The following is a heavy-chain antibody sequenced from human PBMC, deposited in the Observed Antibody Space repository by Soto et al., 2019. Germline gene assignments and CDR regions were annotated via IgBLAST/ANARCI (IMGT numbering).Heavy chain of an antibody. J-gene: IGHJ5*02. Sequence: EVQLVESGGGLVQPGRSLRLSCAASGFTFDDYAMHWVRQAPGKGLEWVSGISWNSGSIGYADSVKGRFTISRDNAKNSLYLQMNSQRAEDTALYYCAKDRGFRSSEPTFDPWGQGTLVTVSS. CDR2: ISWNSGSI. CDR3: AKDRGFRSSEPTFDP. V-gene: IGHV3-9*01. D-gene: IGHD6-13*01. CDR1: GFTFDDYA.